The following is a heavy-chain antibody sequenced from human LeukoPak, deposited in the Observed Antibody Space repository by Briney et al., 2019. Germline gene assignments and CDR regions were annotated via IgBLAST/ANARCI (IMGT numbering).Heavy chain of an antibody. CDR3: ANAPAKSGWYYLFDY. CDR1: GGSISSSSYY. D-gene: IGHD6-19*01. CDR2: IYYSGST. J-gene: IGHJ4*02. V-gene: IGHV4-39*01. Sequence: PSETLSLTCTVSGGSISSSSYYWGWLRQPPGKGLEWIGSIYYSGSTYYNPSLKSQFAISVDTSKNQFSLKLSSVTAADTAVYYCANAPAKSGWYYLFDYWGQGTLVTVSS.